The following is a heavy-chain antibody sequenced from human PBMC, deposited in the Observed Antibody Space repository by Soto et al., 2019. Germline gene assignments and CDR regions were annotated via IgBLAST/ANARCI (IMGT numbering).Heavy chain of an antibody. CDR2: IYYSGST. D-gene: IGHD3-10*01. Sequence: PSETLSLTCTVSGGSISSGDYYWSWIRQPPGKGLEWIGYIYYSGSTNYNPSLKSRVTISVDTSKNQFSLKLSSVTAADTAVYYCARSPARKWFGELLAIWFDPWGQGTLVTVSS. CDR3: ARSPARKWFGELLAIWFDP. CDR1: GGSISSGDYY. J-gene: IGHJ5*02. V-gene: IGHV4-61*08.